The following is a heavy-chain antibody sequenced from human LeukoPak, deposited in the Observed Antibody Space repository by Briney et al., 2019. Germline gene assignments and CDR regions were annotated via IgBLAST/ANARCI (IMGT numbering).Heavy chain of an antibody. CDR3: ARADRLHGGPYLIGP. CDR2: INPYTGGT. D-gene: IGHD2-21*01. J-gene: IGHJ5*02. CDR1: GYSFADYY. Sequence: ASVKVSCRASGYSFADYYMHWVRQAPGQGLEWMGWINPYTGGTLSAQKFQGRVTMTRDTSITTVYMEVSWLTSDDTAIYYCARADRLHGGPYLIGPWGQGTLVNVSS. V-gene: IGHV1-2*02.